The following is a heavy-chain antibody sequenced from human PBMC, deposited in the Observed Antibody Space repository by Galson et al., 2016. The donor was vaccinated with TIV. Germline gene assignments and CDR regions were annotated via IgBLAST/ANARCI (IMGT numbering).Heavy chain of an antibody. CDR3: AKDRTMRPRYCTVSYCPPWDGFDI. CDR2: ISHDVSKN. J-gene: IGHJ3*02. Sequence: SLRLSCAASGFTFSDYTMHWVRQAPGQGLEWVTAISHDVSKNSYADSVKGRFTITRDNSRNTLYLKMNSLTSDDTAVYFCAKDRTMRPRYCTVSYCPPWDGFDIWGLGSMVTVSA. V-gene: IGHV3-30*16. D-gene: IGHD2-8*02. CDR1: GFTFSDYT.